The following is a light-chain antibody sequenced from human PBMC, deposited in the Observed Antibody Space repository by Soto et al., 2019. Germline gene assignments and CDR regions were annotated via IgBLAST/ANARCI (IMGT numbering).Light chain of an antibody. Sequence: EIVMTQSPATLSVSPGERATLSCRASQSLSSSLAWYQQKPGQAPRLLIYGASTRATGIPARFSGSGSGTEFTLTISSLQSEDFAVYYCQQYNNWPQTFGPGTKVDIK. CDR1: QSLSSS. CDR2: GAS. J-gene: IGKJ3*01. V-gene: IGKV3-15*01. CDR3: QQYNNWPQT.